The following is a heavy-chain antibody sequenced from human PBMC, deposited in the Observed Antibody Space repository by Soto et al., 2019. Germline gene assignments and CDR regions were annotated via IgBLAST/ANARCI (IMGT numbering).Heavy chain of an antibody. V-gene: IGHV1-69*01. D-gene: IGHD1-26*01. CDR3: ARGGGRSIVGATRRYYGMDV. CDR1: GGTFSSYA. CDR2: IIPIFGTA. J-gene: IGHJ6*02. Sequence: QVQLVQSGAEVKKPGSSVKVSCKASGGTFSSYAISWVRQAPGQGLEWMGGIIPIFGTANYAQKFQGRVTITADESTSTAYVELSSLRSEDTAVYYCARGGGRSIVGATRRYYGMDVWGQGTTVTVSS.